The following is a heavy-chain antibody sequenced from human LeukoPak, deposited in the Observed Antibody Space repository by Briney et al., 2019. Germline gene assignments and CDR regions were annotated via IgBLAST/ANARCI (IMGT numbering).Heavy chain of an antibody. D-gene: IGHD6-6*01. CDR1: GFTFSSYS. CDR2: ISSSSSYI. J-gene: IGHJ4*02. V-gene: IGHV3-21*01. Sequence: GGSLRLSCAASGFTFSSYSMNWVRQAPGKGLEWVSSISSSSSYIYYADSVKGRFTISRDNAKNSLYLQMNSLRAEDTAVYYCARDHREAARPGYWGQGTLVTVSS. CDR3: ARDHREAARPGY.